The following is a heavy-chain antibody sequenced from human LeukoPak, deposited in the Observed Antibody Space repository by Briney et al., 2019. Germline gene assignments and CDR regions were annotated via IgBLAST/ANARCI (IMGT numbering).Heavy chain of an antibody. CDR3: ARESYESGDNFRFDY. CDR2: IYYSGST. D-gene: IGHD1-1*01. V-gene: IGHV4-59*12. J-gene: IGHJ4*02. Sequence: SETLSLTCTVSGGSISSYYWSWIRQPPGKGLEWIGYIYYSGSTNYNPSLKSRVTISVDTSKNQFSLKLSSVTAADTAVYYCARESYESGDNFRFDYWGQGTLVTVPS. CDR1: GGSISSYY.